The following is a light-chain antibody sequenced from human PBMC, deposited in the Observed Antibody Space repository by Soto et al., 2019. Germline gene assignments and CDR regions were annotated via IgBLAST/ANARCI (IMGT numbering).Light chain of an antibody. V-gene: IGKV3-20*01. J-gene: IGKJ3*01. CDR1: QSVSSSY. CDR3: QQYGSSLFT. Sequence: EIVLTQSPGTLSLSPGERATLSCRASQSVSSSYLAWYQQKTRQAPRLLIYGASSRATGIPDRFSGSGSGTDFTLTISRLEPEDFAVYYCQQYGSSLFTFGPGTKVDIK. CDR2: GAS.